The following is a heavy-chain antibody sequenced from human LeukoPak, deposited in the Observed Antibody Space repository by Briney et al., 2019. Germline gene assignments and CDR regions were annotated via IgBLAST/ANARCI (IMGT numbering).Heavy chain of an antibody. CDR2: IVTACDT. J-gene: IGHJ4*02. D-gene: IGHD5-18*01. CDR3: ARGRYTYATGSSPFDY. V-gene: IGHV3-13*01. Sequence: GGSLRLSCAASGFTFSNFDMHWVRQAPGKGLEWVSTIVTACDTYYPGSVKGRFTISRENAKNSLYLQMNSLRAGDTAVYYCARGRYTYATGSSPFDYWGQGTLVTVSS. CDR1: GFTFSNFD.